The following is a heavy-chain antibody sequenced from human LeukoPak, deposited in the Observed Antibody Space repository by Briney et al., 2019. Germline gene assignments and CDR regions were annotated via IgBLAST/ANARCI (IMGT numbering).Heavy chain of an antibody. CDR3: AKDHYWSIDY. Sequence: GRSLRLSCAASGFTFSSCAMHWVRQAPGKGLEWVANIKQDGSKKSYVDSVKGRFTISRDNAKNSLYLQMNSLRAEDTGVYYCAKDHYWSIDYWGRGTLVTVSS. V-gene: IGHV3-7*01. J-gene: IGHJ4*02. D-gene: IGHD3-3*01. CDR1: GFTFSSCA. CDR2: IKQDGSKK.